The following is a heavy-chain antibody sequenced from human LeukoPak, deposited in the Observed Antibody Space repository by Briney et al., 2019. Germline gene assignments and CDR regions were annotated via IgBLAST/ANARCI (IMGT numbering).Heavy chain of an antibody. V-gene: IGHV1-2*02. CDR3: ARDREPLSGWTPDFDY. Sequence: ASVRVSCKASGDTFTGYYMQRGLQAPGQRVEWMGWINPNSGVTNYAQKLQGRVTMTRDTSISTAYMELSRLRSDATAVYYCARDREPLSGWTPDFDYWGQGTLVTVSS. D-gene: IGHD6-19*01. J-gene: IGHJ4*02. CDR2: INPNSGVT. CDR1: GDTFTGYY.